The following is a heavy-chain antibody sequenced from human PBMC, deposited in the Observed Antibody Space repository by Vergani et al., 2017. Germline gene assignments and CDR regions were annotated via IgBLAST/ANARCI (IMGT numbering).Heavy chain of an antibody. CDR3: AINNDFWSGYYSY. V-gene: IGHV4-4*07. CDR1: GGSISSYY. J-gene: IGHJ4*02. CDR2: IYTSGST. D-gene: IGHD3-3*01. Sequence: QVQLQESGPGLVKSSETLSLTCTVSGGSISSYYWSWIRQPPGKGLEWIGRIYTSGSTNYNPSLKSRVTMSVDTSKNQFSLKLSSVTAADTAVYYCAINNDFWSGYYSYWGQGTLVTVSS.